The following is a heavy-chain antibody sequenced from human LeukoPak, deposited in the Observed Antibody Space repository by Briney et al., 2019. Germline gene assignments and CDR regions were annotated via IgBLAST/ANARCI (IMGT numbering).Heavy chain of an antibody. Sequence: GGSLRLSCVASGFSVSGNFMSWVRQAPGKGLEWVSVIYSGGTTYYADSVRGRFTISRDNYKNTLYLQMNSLRAEDTAVYYCARDGYGNNYMDVWGKGTTVIVSS. V-gene: IGHV3-53*01. CDR3: ARDGYGNNYMDV. CDR2: IYSGGTT. CDR1: GFSVSGNF. D-gene: IGHD5-18*01. J-gene: IGHJ6*03.